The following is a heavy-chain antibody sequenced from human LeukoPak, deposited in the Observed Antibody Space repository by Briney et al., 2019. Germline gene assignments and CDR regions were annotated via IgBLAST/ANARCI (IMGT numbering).Heavy chain of an antibody. J-gene: IGHJ3*02. V-gene: IGHV4-34*01. CDR1: GGSFSGYY. D-gene: IGHD3-22*01. CDR3: ARLTYYYGSSGYYYAFDI. Sequence: KPSETLSLTCAVYGGSFSGYYWSWIRQPPGKGLEWIGEINHSGSTNYNPSLKSRVTISVDTSKSQFSLKLSSVTAADTAVYYCARLTYYYGSSGYYYAFDIWGQGTMVTVSS. CDR2: INHSGST.